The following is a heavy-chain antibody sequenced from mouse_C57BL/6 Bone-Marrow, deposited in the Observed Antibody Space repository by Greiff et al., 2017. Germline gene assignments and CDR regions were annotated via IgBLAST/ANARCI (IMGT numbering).Heavy chain of an antibody. J-gene: IGHJ3*01. CDR1: GYTFTSYT. D-gene: IGHD4-1*01. V-gene: IGHV1-4*01. CDR3: AVWGTGTWFAY. Sequence: VQLQQSGAELARPGASVKMSCKASGYTFTSYTMHWVNQRPGQGLEWIGYINPSSGYTKYNQKFKDKATLTADKSSSTAYMQLSSLTSEDSAVDYCAVWGTGTWFAYWGQGTLVTVSA. CDR2: INPSSGYT.